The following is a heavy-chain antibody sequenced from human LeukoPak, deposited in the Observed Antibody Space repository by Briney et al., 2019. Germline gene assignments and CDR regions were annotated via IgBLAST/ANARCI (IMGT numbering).Heavy chain of an antibody. J-gene: IGHJ4*02. V-gene: IGHV3-33*01. CDR3: ARDLGRRTMIVGY. CDR1: GFTFSSYG. D-gene: IGHD3-22*01. CDR2: IWYDGSNK. Sequence: PGGSLRLSCAASGFTFSSYGMHWVRQAPGKGLEWVAVIWYDGSNKYYADSVKGRFTISRDNSKNTLYLQMNSLRAEDTAVYYCARDLGRRTMIVGYWGQGTLVTVSS.